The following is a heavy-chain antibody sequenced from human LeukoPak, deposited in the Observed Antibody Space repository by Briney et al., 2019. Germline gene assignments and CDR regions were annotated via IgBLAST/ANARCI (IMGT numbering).Heavy chain of an antibody. CDR2: IKEDGSEK. Sequence: GGSLRLSCAASEFVFNSYWMSWVRQAPGKGLEWVASIKEDGSEKYYVDSVKGRFTISRDNAKNSLYLQMNSLRAEDTAVYYCAKKLFTGMGYYFDSWGQGTLVTVSS. CDR3: AKKLFTGMGYYFDS. D-gene: IGHD2-21*01. CDR1: EFVFNSYW. V-gene: IGHV3-7*03. J-gene: IGHJ4*02.